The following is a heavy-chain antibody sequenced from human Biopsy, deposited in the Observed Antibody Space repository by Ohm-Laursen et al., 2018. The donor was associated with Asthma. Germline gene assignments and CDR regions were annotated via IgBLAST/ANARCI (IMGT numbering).Heavy chain of an antibody. CDR3: SRTYYDVLTGQVNDVFAI. CDR1: GYTFINYA. V-gene: IGHV1-3*01. CDR2: INAGIGNT. D-gene: IGHD3-9*01. Sequence: SVKVSCKASGYTFINYAIHWVRQAPGQRLEWMGWINAGIGNTKYSQKFQGRVTITRDTSASTAYMDLSSLRSEDTAVYYCSRTYYDVLTGQVNDVFAIWGQGTMVTVSS. J-gene: IGHJ3*02.